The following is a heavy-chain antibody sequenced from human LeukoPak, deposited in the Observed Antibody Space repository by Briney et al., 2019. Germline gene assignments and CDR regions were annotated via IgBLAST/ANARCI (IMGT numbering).Heavy chain of an antibody. CDR2: IYYSGST. CDR3: ARHYGADIEALDYLDY. CDR1: GGSISSYY. Sequence: SETLSPTCTVSGGSISSYYWSWIRQPPGKGLEWIGYIYYSGSTNYNPSLKSRVTINADMSKNQFSLKLRSVTAADTSVYYCARHYGADIEALDYLDYWGPGTLVIVSS. V-gene: IGHV4-59*08. J-gene: IGHJ4*02. D-gene: IGHD6-6*01.